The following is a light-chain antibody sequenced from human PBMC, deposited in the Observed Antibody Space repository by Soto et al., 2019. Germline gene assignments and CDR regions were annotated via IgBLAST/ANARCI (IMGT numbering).Light chain of an antibody. V-gene: IGKV1-5*01. CDR3: QRYNSYAWT. CDR2: DAS. J-gene: IGKJ1*01. Sequence: DIQMTQSPSTLSASVGDRVTITCRASQIISTWWAWYQQKPGKAPNLLIHDASYLESGVPSRFSGSGSGTEFTLIITSLQTDDSATYYCQRYNSYAWTFGQGTKVEIK. CDR1: QIISTW.